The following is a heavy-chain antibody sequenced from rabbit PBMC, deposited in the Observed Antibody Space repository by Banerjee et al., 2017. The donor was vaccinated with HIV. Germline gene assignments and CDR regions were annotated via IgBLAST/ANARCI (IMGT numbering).Heavy chain of an antibody. CDR2: IYAGSSGST. CDR1: GFDLSNYH. D-gene: IGHD4-1*01. J-gene: IGHJ4*01. V-gene: IGHV1S40*01. Sequence: QSLEESGGDLVKPEGSLTLTCTASGFDLSNYHMCWVRQAPGKGLELIGCIYAGSSGSTYYASWAKGRFTIPKTSSTTVTLQMTSLTAADTATYFCARDLAGITGWNFGLWGPGTLVTVS. CDR3: ARDLAGITGWNFGL.